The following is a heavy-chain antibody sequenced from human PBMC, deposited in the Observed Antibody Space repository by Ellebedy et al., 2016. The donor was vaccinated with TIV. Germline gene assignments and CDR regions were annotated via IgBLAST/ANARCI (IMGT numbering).Heavy chain of an antibody. CDR1: GYTFTSYD. CDR2: MNCNGGNT. V-gene: IGHV1-8*03. CDR3: ARVTVGRWFDP. D-gene: IGHD1-26*01. Sequence: AASVKVSCKASGYTFTSYDINWVRQATGQGLEWMGWMNCNGGNTGYAQKFQGRVTITRNTSISTAYMELSSLTSEDTAVYYCARVTVGRWFDPWGQGTLVTVSS. J-gene: IGHJ5*02.